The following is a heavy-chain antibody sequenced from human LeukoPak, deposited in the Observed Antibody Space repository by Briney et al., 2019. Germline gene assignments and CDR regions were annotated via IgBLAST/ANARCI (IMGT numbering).Heavy chain of an antibody. CDR1: GFTFSSYS. CDR3: ARVYGVFYYYGMDV. V-gene: IGHV3-21*04. J-gene: IGHJ6*02. D-gene: IGHD4/OR15-4a*01. Sequence: GGSLRLSCAASGFTFSSYSMNWVRQAPGKGLEWVSSISSSGSTIYYADSVKGRFTISRDNAKNSLYLQMNSLRAEDTAVYYCARVYGVFYYYGMDVWGQGTTVTVSS. CDR2: ISSSGSTI.